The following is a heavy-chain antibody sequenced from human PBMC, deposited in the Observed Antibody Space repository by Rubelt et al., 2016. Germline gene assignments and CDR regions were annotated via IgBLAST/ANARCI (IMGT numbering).Heavy chain of an antibody. CDR2: VNTNTGNP. J-gene: IGHJ2*01. V-gene: IGHV7-4-1*02. Sequence: QVQLVQSGAEMKKPGASVQVSCKASGYTFTNYGFSWVRKAPGQGLERMGWVNTNTGNPAYAEGITGRVVFSLDTSGSTAYLQISSLKAEDTAVYYCARGFTMSSSSYFDLWGRGTLVTVSS. CDR3: ARGFTMSSSSYFDL. CDR1: GYTFTNYG. D-gene: IGHD3-10*02.